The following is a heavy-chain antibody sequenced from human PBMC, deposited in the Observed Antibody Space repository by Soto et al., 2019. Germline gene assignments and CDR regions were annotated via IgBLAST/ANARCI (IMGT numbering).Heavy chain of an antibody. CDR1: GFTFSSYG. Sequence: QVQLVESGGGVVQPGRSLRLSCAASGFTFSSYGMHWVRQAPGKGLEWVAVISYDGSNKYYADSVKGRFTISRDNPKNTLYLQRNSLRAEDTAVFYGQKHPEDCSSTSCYPHDYYYYYMDFWGKGTTVTLSS. CDR3: QKHPEDCSSTSCYPHDYYYYYMDF. J-gene: IGHJ6*03. D-gene: IGHD2-2*01. V-gene: IGHV3-30*18. CDR2: ISYDGSNK.